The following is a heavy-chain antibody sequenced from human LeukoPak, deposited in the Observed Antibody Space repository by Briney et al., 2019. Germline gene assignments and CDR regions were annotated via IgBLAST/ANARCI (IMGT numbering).Heavy chain of an antibody. J-gene: IGHJ4*02. CDR1: GGSISSYY. CDR3: ARHSYGDPCFGY. CDR2: IYYSGST. V-gene: IGHV4-59*05. Sequence: SETLSLTCTVSGGSISSYYWSWIRQPPGKGLEWIGSIYYSGSTYYNPSLKSRVTISVDTSKNQFSLKLSSVTAADTAVYYCARHSYGDPCFGYWGQGTLVTVSS. D-gene: IGHD4-17*01.